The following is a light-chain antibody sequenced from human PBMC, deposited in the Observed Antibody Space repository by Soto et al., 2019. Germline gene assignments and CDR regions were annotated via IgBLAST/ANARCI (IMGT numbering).Light chain of an antibody. CDR3: QQSGTSPYA. CDR1: QSVSSNY. Sequence: EIVLTQSPGTLSLSPGERATLSCRASQSVSSNYLAWYQQKSGQAPRLLIYGASSRATGIPDRFSGSGSGTDFTLTISKLEPEDFAVYYCQQSGTSPYAFGQGTELEI. CDR2: GAS. J-gene: IGKJ2*01. V-gene: IGKV3-20*01.